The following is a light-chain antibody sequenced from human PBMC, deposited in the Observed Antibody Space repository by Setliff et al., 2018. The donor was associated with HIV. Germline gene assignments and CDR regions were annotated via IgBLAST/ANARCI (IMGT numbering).Light chain of an antibody. Sequence: LAQPPSVSGSPGQSVTISCTGTSSDVGTYNRVAWYQQTPGTAPKLMIYEVNNRPSGVPDRFSGSSSGNTASLTISGLQAEDEADYYCSSYASTSYGSSGTYVFGTGTKVTVL. CDR3: SSYASTSYGSSGTYV. J-gene: IGLJ1*01. V-gene: IGLV2-18*02. CDR1: SSDVGTYNR. CDR2: EVN.